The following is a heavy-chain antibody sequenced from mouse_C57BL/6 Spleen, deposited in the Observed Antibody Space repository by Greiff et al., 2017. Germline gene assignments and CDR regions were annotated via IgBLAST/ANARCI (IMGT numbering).Heavy chain of an antibody. J-gene: IGHJ2*01. V-gene: IGHV5-4*01. CDR3: ARERSGYVDY. D-gene: IGHD3-2*02. Sequence: EVQLVESGGGLVKPGGSLKLSCAASGFTFSSYAMSWVRQTPEKRLEWVATISDGGSYTYYPDNVKGRFTISRDNAKNNLYLQMSHLKSEDTAMYYCARERSGYVDYWGQGTTLTVSS. CDR1: GFTFSSYA. CDR2: ISDGGSYT.